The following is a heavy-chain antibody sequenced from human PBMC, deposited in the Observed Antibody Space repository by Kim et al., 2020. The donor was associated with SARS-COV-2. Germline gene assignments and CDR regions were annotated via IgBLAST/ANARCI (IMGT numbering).Heavy chain of an antibody. CDR1: GGSFSGYY. CDR2: INHSGST. Sequence: SETLSLTCAVYGGSFSGYYWSWIRQPPGKGLEWIGEINHSGSTNYNPSLKSRVTISVDTSKNQFSLKLSSVTAADTAVYYCARGDIVVVPAANQFDYWGQGTLVTVSS. J-gene: IGHJ4*02. D-gene: IGHD2-2*01. V-gene: IGHV4-34*01. CDR3: ARGDIVVVPAANQFDY.